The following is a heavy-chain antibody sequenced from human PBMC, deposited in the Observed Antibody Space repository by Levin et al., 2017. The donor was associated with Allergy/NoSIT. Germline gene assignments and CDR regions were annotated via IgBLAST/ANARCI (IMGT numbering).Heavy chain of an antibody. CDR3: ARETIAAPPYNWFDT. CDR2: LNPNTGGT. Sequence: GESLKISCKASGFTFTIYDIHWVRQAPGQGLEWVGRLNPNTGGTDSAQKFMGRVTMTRDTSTTTAFKELTRLRPDDTAIYFCARETIAAPPYNWFDTWGQGALVTVSS. J-gene: IGHJ5*02. D-gene: IGHD6-13*01. CDR1: GFTFTIYD. V-gene: IGHV1-2*06.